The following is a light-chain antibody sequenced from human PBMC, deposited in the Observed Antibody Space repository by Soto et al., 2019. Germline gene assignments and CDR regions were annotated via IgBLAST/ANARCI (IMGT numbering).Light chain of an antibody. V-gene: IGKV3D-11*01. CDR1: QGVSDY. CDR3: QRRYTWPLT. J-gene: IGKJ4*01. Sequence: EIVLTQSPAILSLSPGERATLSCRANQGVSDYLAWYQQKPGQAPRLLIYDASDRATGIPDRFSGRGSGTDFTLTISSLEPEDFAVYYCQRRYTWPLTFGGGTKVEIK. CDR2: DAS.